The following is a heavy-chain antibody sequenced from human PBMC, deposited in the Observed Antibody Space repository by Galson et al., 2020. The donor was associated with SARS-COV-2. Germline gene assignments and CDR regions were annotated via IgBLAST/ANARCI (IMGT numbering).Heavy chain of an antibody. CDR1: GFTFSSYA. D-gene: IGHD6-25*01. V-gene: IGHV3-23*01. Sequence: GESLKISCAASGFTFSSYAMSWVRQAPGKGLEWVSAISGSGGSTYYADSVKGRFTISRDNSKNTLYLQMNSLRAEDTAVYYCAKDEADTPPFYYYYGMDVWGQGTTVTVSS. CDR2: ISGSGGST. CDR3: AKDEADTPPFYYYYGMDV. J-gene: IGHJ6*02.